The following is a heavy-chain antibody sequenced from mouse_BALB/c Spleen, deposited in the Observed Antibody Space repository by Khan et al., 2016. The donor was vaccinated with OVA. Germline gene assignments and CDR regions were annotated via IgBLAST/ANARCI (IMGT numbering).Heavy chain of an antibody. CDR1: GDSITSGY. D-gene: IGHD2-14*01. Sequence: EVQLQESGPSLVKPSQTLSLTCSVTGDSITSGYWNWIRKFPGNKLEYLGYILYTGYTYYIPSLQSPISITRHTSKHQYYLQLNSERDEDTATYYYARSTYRYAFVYWGQGTLVTVSA. CDR3: ARSTYRYAFVY. CDR2: ILYTGYT. J-gene: IGHJ3*01. V-gene: IGHV3-8*02.